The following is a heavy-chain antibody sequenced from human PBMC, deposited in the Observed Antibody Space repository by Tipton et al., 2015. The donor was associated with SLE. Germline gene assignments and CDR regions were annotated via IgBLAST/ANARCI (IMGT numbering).Heavy chain of an antibody. J-gene: IGHJ4*02. CDR1: GYTFTGYY. CDR2: INPNSGGA. V-gene: IGHV1-2*06. Sequence: QLVQSGAEVKKPGASVKVSCKASGYTFTGYYMHRVRQAPGQGLEWMGRINPNSGGANSAQKFQGRVTMTRDTSISTAYMELSRLRCDDTAVYYCARARTDFVEYFDYWGQGTLVTVSS. D-gene: IGHD5-24*01. CDR3: ARARTDFVEYFDY.